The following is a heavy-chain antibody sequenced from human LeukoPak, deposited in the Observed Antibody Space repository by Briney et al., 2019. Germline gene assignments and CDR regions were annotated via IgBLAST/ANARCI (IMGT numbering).Heavy chain of an antibody. CDR2: ISGSGSST. CDR1: GFTFRRYG. J-gene: IGHJ4*02. V-gene: IGHV3-23*01. CDR3: AKGSTFFDY. Sequence: GGTLRLSCAASGFTFRRYGMSWVRQAPEKGLEWVSAISGSGSSTYYGDSVKGRFTISRDNSKNTLYLQMNSLRAEDTAVYYCAKGSTFFDYWGQGTLVTVSS.